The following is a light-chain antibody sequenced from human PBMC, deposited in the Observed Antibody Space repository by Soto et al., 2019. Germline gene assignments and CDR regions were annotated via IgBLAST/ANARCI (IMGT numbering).Light chain of an antibody. Sequence: QSALTQPASVSGSPGQSITISCTGTSSDVGGYNYVSWYQQHPGKAPKLMIYEVSNRPSGVSNRFSGSKSGNTASLTISGLQAEDEADYYCSSYTSSSAPHVFGTGTKLTVL. CDR1: SSDVGGYNY. CDR2: EVS. CDR3: SSYTSSSAPHV. V-gene: IGLV2-14*01. J-gene: IGLJ1*01.